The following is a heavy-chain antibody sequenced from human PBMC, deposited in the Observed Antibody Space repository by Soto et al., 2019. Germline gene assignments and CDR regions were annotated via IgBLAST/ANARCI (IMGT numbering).Heavy chain of an antibody. J-gene: IGHJ5*02. CDR2: MYYTGTT. V-gene: IGHV4-61*08. D-gene: IGHD7-27*01. CDR1: GGCVTICGYH. Sequence: PSETLSLTCRVWGGCVTICGYHVTWIRQSPGKGLEWIGYMYYTGTTNYNPSLRSRVSISIDTSKNQFSLKLTSVTAADTAIYYCVSDVLGPWGQGTQVTVSS. CDR3: VSDVLGP.